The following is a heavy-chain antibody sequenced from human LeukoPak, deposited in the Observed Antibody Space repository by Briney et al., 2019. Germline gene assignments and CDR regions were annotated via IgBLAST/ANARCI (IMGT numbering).Heavy chain of an antibody. V-gene: IGHV1-2*02. CDR1: GYTFTGYY. Sequence: GASVKVSCKASGYTFTGYYRHWVRQAPGQGLEWMGLINPNSGGTNYAQKFQGRVTMTRDTAISTAYMELTSLRSDDTAVYYCARDAPHFDYWGQGTLVTVSS. J-gene: IGHJ4*02. CDR2: INPNSGGT. CDR3: ARDAPHFDY.